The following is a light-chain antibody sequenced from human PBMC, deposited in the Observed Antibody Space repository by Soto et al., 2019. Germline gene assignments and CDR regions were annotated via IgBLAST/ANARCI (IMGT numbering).Light chain of an antibody. CDR2: EGS. CDR3: CSYAGSSTYVV. V-gene: IGLV2-23*01. CDR1: SSDVGSYNL. J-gene: IGLJ2*01. Sequence: QSVLTQPASVSGSPGQSITISCTGTSSDVGSYNLVSWYQHHPGKAPKLTIYEGSERPSGVSNRFSGSKSGNTASLTISGLQAEDEADYYCCSYAGSSTYVVFGGGTKLTVL.